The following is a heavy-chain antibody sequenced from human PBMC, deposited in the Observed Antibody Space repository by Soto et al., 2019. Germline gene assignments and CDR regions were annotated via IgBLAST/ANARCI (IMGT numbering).Heavy chain of an antibody. V-gene: IGHV3-11*01. CDR2: ISGDGTTT. CDR1: GFRFSDHY. D-gene: IGHD3-10*01. CDR3: ASDPYYYASGF. J-gene: IGHJ4*02. Sequence: LRLSCAASGFRFSDHYMTWIRQAPGKGLEWVSKISGDGTTTYYADSVKGRFTVSRDNAKNSVYLQMNSLRAEDTAVYYCASDPYYYASGFWGQGTLVTVSS.